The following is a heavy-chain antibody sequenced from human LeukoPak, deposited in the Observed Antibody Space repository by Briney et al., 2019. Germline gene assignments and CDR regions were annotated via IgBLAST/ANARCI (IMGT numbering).Heavy chain of an antibody. J-gene: IGHJ4*02. Sequence: GRSLRLSCAVSGFTVNTNYMSWVCQSPGKGLEWVSILYSGGSTYYADSVKGRFTISRDDSKNTVYLQMNSLRAEDTAVYYCARVYDYWGQGTLVTVSS. CDR3: ARVYDY. CDR1: GFTVNTNY. V-gene: IGHV3-53*01. CDR2: LYSGGST.